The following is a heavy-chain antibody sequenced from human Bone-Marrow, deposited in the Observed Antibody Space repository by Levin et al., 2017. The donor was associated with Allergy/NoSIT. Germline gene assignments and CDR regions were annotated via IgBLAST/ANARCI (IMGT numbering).Heavy chain of an antibody. CDR1: GYTFTDYY. Sequence: AASVKVSCKASGYTFTDYYLHWVRQAPGQGLEWVGWINPSSGGRTYAQKFQGRVTITRDTSSTTAYMELHRLRSDDTGVYYCARDKALITMMVGELDYWGQGTQLTVSS. CDR3: ARDKALITMMVGELDY. V-gene: IGHV1-2*02. J-gene: IGHJ4*02. D-gene: IGHD3-22*01. CDR2: INPSSGGR.